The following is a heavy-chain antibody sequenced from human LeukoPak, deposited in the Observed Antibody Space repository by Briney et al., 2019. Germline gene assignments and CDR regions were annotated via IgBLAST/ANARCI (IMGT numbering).Heavy chain of an antibody. V-gene: IGHV4-34*01. CDR1: GGSFSGYY. J-gene: IGHJ4*02. D-gene: IGHD5-24*01. CDR2: INHSGST. CDR3: ARGDGYNLSSFDY. Sequence: SETLSLTCAVYGGSFSGYYWSWIRQPPGKGLEWIGEINHSGSTNYNPSLKSRVTISVDTSKNQFSLKLSSVTAADTAVYYCARGDGYNLSSFDYWGQGTLVTVS.